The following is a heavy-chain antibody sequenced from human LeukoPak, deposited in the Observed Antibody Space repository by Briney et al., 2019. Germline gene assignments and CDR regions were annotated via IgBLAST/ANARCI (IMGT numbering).Heavy chain of an antibody. D-gene: IGHD4-17*01. J-gene: IGHJ4*02. CDR1: GFTFNSYA. CDR2: ISGSGGSA. V-gene: IGHV3-23*01. CDR3: AKTPGYTTVTSHDY. Sequence: PPGGSLRLSCAASGFTFNSYAMSWVRQAPGKGLEWVSAISGSGGSAYYADSMRGRFTISRDNSKNTLYLQMNCLRAEDTAVYYCAKTPGYTTVTSHDYWGQGTLVTVSS.